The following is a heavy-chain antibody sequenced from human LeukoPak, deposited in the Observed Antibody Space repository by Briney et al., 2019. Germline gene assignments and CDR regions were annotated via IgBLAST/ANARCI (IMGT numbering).Heavy chain of an antibody. V-gene: IGHV3-23*01. CDR3: AKRSCGGGSCNFDY. D-gene: IGHD2-15*01. CDR2: ISDSGTAT. Sequence: GGSLRLSCAASGFTFSGHWMSWVRQAPGKGLEWVSAISDSGTATNHADSVKGRLTISRDNSKNTLYLQMDSLRAEDTAVYYCAKRSCGGGSCNFDYWGQGTLVTVSS. J-gene: IGHJ4*02. CDR1: GFTFSGHW.